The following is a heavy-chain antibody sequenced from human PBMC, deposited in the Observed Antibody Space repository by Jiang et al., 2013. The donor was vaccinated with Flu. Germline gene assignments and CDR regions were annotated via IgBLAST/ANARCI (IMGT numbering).Heavy chain of an antibody. CDR3: AKGQILEYLLNQRYFDY. D-gene: IGHD3-3*01. J-gene: IGHJ4*02. CDR1: GFTFSSYA. V-gene: IGHV3-23*04. CDR2: ISGSGHNT. Sequence: VQLVESGGGLVQPGGSLRLSCATSGFTFSSYAMGWVRQAPGKGLEWVSTISGSGHNTYYADSVKGRFTISRDISKNTLYLQMNSLRVEDTAVYYCAKGQILEYLLNQRYFDYWGQGTLVTVSS.